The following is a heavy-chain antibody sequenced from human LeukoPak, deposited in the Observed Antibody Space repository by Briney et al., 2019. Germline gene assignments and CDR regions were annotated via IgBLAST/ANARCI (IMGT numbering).Heavy chain of an antibody. J-gene: IGHJ4*02. CDR1: GGSISSYY. CDR2: IYYSGST. V-gene: IGHV4-59*08. CDR3: ARREWLGFHFDY. D-gene: IGHD6-19*01. Sequence: SETLSLTCTVSGGSISSYYWSWIRQPPGKGLEWIGYIYYSGSTNYNPSLKSRVTISVDTSKNQFSLKLSSVTAADTAVYYCARREWLGFHFDYWGQGTPVTVSS.